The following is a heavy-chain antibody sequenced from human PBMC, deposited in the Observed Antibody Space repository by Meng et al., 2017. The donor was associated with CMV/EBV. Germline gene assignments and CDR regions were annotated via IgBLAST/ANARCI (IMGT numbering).Heavy chain of an antibody. D-gene: IGHD6-13*01. V-gene: IGHV4-4*07. CDR3: AREMPIAAAGCFDY. CDR1: GGSISSYY. J-gene: IGHJ4*02. CDR2: IYTSGST. Sequence: QVHGQESGPGLVKPSETLSLTCTVSGGSISSYYWSWIRQPAGKGLEWIGRIYTSGSTNYNPSLKSRVTMSVDTSKNQFSLKLSSVTAADTAVYYCAREMPIAAAGCFDYWGQGTLVTVSS.